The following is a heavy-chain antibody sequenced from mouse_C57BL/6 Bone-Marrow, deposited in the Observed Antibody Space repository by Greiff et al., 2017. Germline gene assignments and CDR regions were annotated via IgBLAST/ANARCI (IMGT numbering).Heavy chain of an antibody. CDR2: INPGSGGT. V-gene: IGHV1-54*01. J-gene: IGHJ3*01. CDR1: GYAFTNYL. D-gene: IGHD2-1*01. Sequence: VKLQESGAELVRPGTSVKVSCKASGYAFTNYLIEWVKQRPGQGLEWIGVINPGSGGTNYNEKFKGKATLTADKSSSTAYMQLSSLTSEDSAVYFCALLCPWFAYWGQGTLVTVSA. CDR3: ALLCPWFAY.